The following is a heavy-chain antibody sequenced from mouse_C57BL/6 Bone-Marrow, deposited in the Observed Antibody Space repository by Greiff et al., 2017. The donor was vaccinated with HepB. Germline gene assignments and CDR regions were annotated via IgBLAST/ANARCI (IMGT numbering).Heavy chain of an antibody. Sequence: VKVVESGPGLVAPSQSLSITCTVSGFSLTSYGVDWVRQSPGKGLEWLGVIWGVGSTNYNSALKSRLSISKDNSKSQVFLKMNSLQTDDTAMYYCASRDWDYAMDYWGQGTSVTVSS. CDR1: GFSLTSYG. V-gene: IGHV2-6*01. J-gene: IGHJ4*01. CDR3: ASRDWDYAMDY. CDR2: IWGVGST. D-gene: IGHD4-1*01.